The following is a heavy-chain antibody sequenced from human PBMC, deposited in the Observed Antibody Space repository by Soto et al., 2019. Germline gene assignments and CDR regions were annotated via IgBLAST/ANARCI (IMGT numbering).Heavy chain of an antibody. J-gene: IGHJ6*01. V-gene: IGHV3-23*01. CDR2: ISGSGGNT. CDR3: SEDGIVTDVVSNCSGVAV. Sequence: PGGSLRLSCADSGSTFSSYGMTWVSQAPGKVLEWVSSISGSGGNTYYADSVKGRFSISRNNSKDTLYLQMNSLRAEDTTAYYCSEDGIVTDVVSNCSGVAVWGRGSIGTVSS. CDR1: GSTFSSYG. D-gene: IGHD2-21*01.